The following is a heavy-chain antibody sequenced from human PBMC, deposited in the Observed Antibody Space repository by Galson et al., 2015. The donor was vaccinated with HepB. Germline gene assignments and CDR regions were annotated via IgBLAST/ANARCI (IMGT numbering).Heavy chain of an antibody. V-gene: IGHV1-18*04. CDR3: ARDPGGAVAVFPVDY. D-gene: IGHD6-19*01. CDR2: ISAHNGNT. CDR1: GYTFTSYG. J-gene: IGHJ4*02. Sequence: SVKVSCKASGYTFTSYGISWVRQAPGQGLEWMGWISAHNGNTNYAQKLQGRVTMTTDTSTSTAYMELRSLRSDDTAVYYCARDPGGAVAVFPVDYWGQGTLVTVSS.